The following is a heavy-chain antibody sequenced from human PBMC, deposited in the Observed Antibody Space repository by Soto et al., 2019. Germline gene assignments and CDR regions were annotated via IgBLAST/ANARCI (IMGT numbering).Heavy chain of an antibody. CDR1: GFTFSTYP. Sequence: GGSLSLSCAASGFTFSTYPMSCVRQAPGKGLEWVSSISGSDGRTYYADSVKGRFTVSRDSSKNTLYLQMNSLRAEDTAVYYCAKGGLIDYFDYWGQGTLVTVSS. D-gene: IGHD2-8*01. CDR3: AKGGLIDYFDY. V-gene: IGHV3-23*01. J-gene: IGHJ4*02. CDR2: ISGSDGRT.